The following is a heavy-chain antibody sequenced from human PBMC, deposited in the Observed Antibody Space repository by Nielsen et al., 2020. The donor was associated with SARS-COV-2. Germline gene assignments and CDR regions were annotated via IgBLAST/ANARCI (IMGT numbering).Heavy chain of an antibody. Sequence: ASVKVSCKASGYTFTSYDINWVRQATGQGLEWMGWMNPNSGNTGYAQKFQGRVTMTRNTSISTAYMELSSLRSEDTAVYYCARGGDSSSWYLYYYYGMDAWGQGTTVTVSS. CDR1: GYTFTSYD. V-gene: IGHV1-8*01. J-gene: IGHJ6*02. CDR2: MNPNSGNT. CDR3: ARGGDSSSWYLYYYYGMDA. D-gene: IGHD6-13*01.